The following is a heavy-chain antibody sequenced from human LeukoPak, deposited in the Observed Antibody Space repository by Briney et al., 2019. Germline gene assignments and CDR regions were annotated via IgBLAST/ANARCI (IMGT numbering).Heavy chain of an antibody. CDR3: AKTHTGYSYGQGFDY. CDR1: GGTFSSYA. D-gene: IGHD5-18*01. Sequence: ASVKVSCKASGGTFSSYAISWVRQAPGQGLEWMGGIIPIFGTANYAQKFQGRVTITADKSTSTAYMELSSLRFEDTAVYYCAKTHTGYSYGQGFDYWGQGTLVTVSS. CDR2: IIPIFGTA. V-gene: IGHV1-69*06. J-gene: IGHJ4*02.